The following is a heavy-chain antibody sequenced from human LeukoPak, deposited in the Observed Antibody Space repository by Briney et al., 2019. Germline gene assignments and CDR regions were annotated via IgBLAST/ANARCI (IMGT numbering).Heavy chain of an antibody. D-gene: IGHD6-19*01. CDR2: ISGSGGST. CDR1: GFTFRSYA. Sequence: PGGSLRLSCAASGFTFRSYAMSWVRQAPGKGLEWVSTISGSGGSTYYADSVKGRFTISRDNSKNTLYLQMNSLRAEDTAVYYCAKRISVARTSYYFDYWGQGTLVSVSS. J-gene: IGHJ4*02. CDR3: AKRISVARTSYYFDY. V-gene: IGHV3-23*01.